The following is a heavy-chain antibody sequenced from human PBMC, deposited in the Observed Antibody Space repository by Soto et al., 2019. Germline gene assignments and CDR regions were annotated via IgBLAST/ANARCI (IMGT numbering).Heavy chain of an antibody. J-gene: IGHJ2*01. CDR3: ARGRGYTADGYFDL. Sequence: QAQLVESGGGVVQSGMSLRLSCAASGFSFSSYGMSWVRQGPGRGLEWVATISYDGNTRLYGESVRGRFTISRDDSRNALYLQMNSLADDDTAVFYCARGRGYTADGYFDLWGRGTLVTVSS. CDR1: GFSFSSYG. V-gene: IGHV3-33*01. D-gene: IGHD3-16*02. CDR2: ISYDGNTR.